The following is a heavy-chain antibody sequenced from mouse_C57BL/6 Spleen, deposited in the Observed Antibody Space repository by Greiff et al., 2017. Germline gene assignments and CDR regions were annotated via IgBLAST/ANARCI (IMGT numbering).Heavy chain of an antibody. CDR2: IYPGSGST. V-gene: IGHV1-55*01. CDR1: GYTFTSYW. J-gene: IGHJ4*01. CDR3: AIEYYGSSYALDY. Sequence: QVQLQQPGAELVKPGASVKMSCKASGYTFTSYWITWVKQRPGQGLEWIGDIYPGSGSTNYNEKFKSKATLTVDTSSSTAYMQLSSLTSEDSAVYYCAIEYYGSSYALDYWGQGTSVTVSS. D-gene: IGHD1-1*01.